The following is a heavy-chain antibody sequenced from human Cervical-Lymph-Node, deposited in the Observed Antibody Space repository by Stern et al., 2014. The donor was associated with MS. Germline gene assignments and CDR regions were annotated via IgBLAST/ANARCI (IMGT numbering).Heavy chain of an antibody. CDR3: TTVRYDRSAKPDF. CDR2: IKDKIDGGTT. CDR1: GFTFKTAW. J-gene: IGHJ4*02. Sequence: EVQLVESGGGLVKPGGSLRLSCAASGFTFKTAWMSWVRQAPGKGLEWVGRIKDKIDGGTTDYAAPVKGRFTISRDDSKDTLYLELNSLKTEDTAVYYCTTVRYDRSAKPDFWGQGTLVTVSS. D-gene: IGHD3-22*01. V-gene: IGHV3-15*01.